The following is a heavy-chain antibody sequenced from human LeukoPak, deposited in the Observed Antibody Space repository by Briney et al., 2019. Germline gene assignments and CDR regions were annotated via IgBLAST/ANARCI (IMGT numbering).Heavy chain of an antibody. CDR3: ARGGGMNYYDSSGYYGY. J-gene: IGHJ4*02. CDR2: IRYDGSNK. D-gene: IGHD3-22*01. Sequence: GGSLRLSCAASGFTFSSYGMHWVRQAPGKGREWVAFIRYDGSNKYYADSVKGRITISRDNSKNTLYLQMNSLRAEDTAVYYCARGGGMNYYDSSGYYGYWGQGTLVTVSS. CDR1: GFTFSSYG. V-gene: IGHV3-30*02.